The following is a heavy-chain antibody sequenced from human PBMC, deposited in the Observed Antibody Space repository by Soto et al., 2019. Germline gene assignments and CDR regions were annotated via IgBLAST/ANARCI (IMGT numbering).Heavy chain of an antibody. D-gene: IGHD3-22*01. CDR2: IYSGGST. Sequence: GGSLRLSCAASGFTVSSNYMSWVRQAPGKGLEWVSVIYSGGSTYYADSVKGRFTISRDNSKNTLYLQMNSLRAEDTAVYYCARVLSSGYIDYWGQGTLVTVSS. CDR3: ARVLSSGYIDY. CDR1: GFTVSSNY. V-gene: IGHV3-53*01. J-gene: IGHJ4*02.